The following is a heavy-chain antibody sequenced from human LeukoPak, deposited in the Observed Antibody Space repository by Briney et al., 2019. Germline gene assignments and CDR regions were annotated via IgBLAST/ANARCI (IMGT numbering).Heavy chain of an antibody. CDR1: GFTFSSYA. CDR3: AKPVVGYGSGSHYFDY. J-gene: IGHJ4*02. D-gene: IGHD3-10*01. Sequence: GGSLRLSCAASGFTFSSYAMHWVRQAPGKGLEWVAVISYDGSNKYYADSVKGRFTISRDNSKNTLYLQMNSLRAEDTAVYYCAKPVVGYGSGSHYFDYWGQGTLVTVSS. CDR2: ISYDGSNK. V-gene: IGHV3-30*04.